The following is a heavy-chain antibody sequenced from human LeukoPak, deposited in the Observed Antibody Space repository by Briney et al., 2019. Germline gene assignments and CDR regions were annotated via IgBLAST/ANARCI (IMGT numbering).Heavy chain of an antibody. CDR2: INTNTGNP. J-gene: IGHJ4*02. D-gene: IGHD1-26*01. CDR3: ARDPSGSLEHFDY. V-gene: IGHV7-4-1*02. CDR1: GYTFTSYA. Sequence: ASVKVSCKASGYTFTSYAMNWVRRDPGQGLEWMGWINTNTGNPTYAQGFTGRFVFSLDTSVSTAYLQISSLKAEDTAVYYCARDPSGSLEHFDYWGQGTLVTVSS.